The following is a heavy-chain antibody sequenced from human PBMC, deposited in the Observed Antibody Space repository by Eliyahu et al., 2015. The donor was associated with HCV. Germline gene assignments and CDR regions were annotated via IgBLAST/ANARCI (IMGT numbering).Heavy chain of an antibody. CDR1: GFRISTYT. CDR2: ISSSSSNI. D-gene: IGHD3/OR15-3a*01. CDR3: AGGFWTAYYTTY. J-gene: IGHJ4*02. V-gene: IGHV3-21*06. Sequence: EVQLVESGGGLVNPGGSLRLSCEASGFRISTYTMNWVRQAPGKGLEGVSLISSSSSNIEYADSVKGRFTVSRDNAKNSVFLQMDSLMAEDTAVYYCAGGFWTAYYTTYWGLGTLVTVSS.